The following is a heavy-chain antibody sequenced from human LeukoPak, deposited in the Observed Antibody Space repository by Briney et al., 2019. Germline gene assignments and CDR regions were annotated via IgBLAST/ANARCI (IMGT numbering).Heavy chain of an antibody. V-gene: IGHV3-21*01. Sequence: GGSLRLSCAASGFTFSSYSRKWVRQAAGKWRESVSAISSSSSYIYYADSVKGRFTISRDNAKNSLYLQMNSLRAEDTAVYYCARDQSIGYRYYYDSSGLIDYWGQGTLVTVSS. CDR2: ISSSSSYI. CDR3: ARDQSIGYRYYYDSSGLIDY. CDR1: GFTFSSYS. J-gene: IGHJ4*02. D-gene: IGHD3-22*01.